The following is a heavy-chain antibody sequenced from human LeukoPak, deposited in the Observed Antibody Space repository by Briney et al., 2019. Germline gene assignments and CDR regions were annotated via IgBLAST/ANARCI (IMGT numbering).Heavy chain of an antibody. CDR3: AKDAVAPGSGGDYFDY. CDR2: ITGNTGST. CDR1: GITLSNYG. V-gene: IGHV3-23*01. D-gene: IGHD3-10*01. J-gene: IGHJ4*02. Sequence: AGGSLRLSCAVSGITLSNYGMSWVRQAPGKGLEWVSVITGNTGSTYYADSVKGRFTISRDNSKNTLSLQMNSLRAEDTAVYYCAKDAVAPGSGGDYFDYWGQGTLVTVSS.